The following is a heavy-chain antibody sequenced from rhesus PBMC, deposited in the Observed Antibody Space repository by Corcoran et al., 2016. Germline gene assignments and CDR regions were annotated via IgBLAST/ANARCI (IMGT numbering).Heavy chain of an antibody. CDR3: ARTLLYYSGSYYFDY. Sequence: QVQLQESGPGVVKPSETLSLTCAVSGYSISSGYDWSWIRQPPGKGLEWIGYIYVSNGSTNYNPSRKNRVTISKDTSKNQCSLKLSSVTAADTAVYYCARTLLYYSGSYYFDYWGQGVLVTVSS. J-gene: IGHJ4*01. V-gene: IGHV4-76*01. CDR2: IYVSNGST. CDR1: GYSISSGYD. D-gene: IGHD3-16*01.